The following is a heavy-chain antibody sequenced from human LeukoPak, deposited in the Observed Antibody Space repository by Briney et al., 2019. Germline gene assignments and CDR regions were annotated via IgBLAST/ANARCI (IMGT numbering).Heavy chain of an antibody. J-gene: IGHJ6*03. V-gene: IGHV1-69*05. CDR3: ARAGGVPAAIVPYYYYMDV. Sequence: SVKVSCKASGGTFSSYAISWVRQAPGQGLEWMGGIIPMFGTANYAQRFQGRVTITTDESTSTAYMELSSLRSEDTAVYYCARAGGVPAAIVPYYYYMDVWGKGTTVTVSS. CDR2: IIPMFGTA. D-gene: IGHD2-2*02. CDR1: GGTFSSYA.